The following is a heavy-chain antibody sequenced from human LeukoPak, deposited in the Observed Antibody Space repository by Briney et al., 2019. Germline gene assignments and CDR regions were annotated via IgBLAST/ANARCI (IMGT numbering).Heavy chain of an antibody. CDR3: ARTWNYYYYYDMDV. J-gene: IGHJ6*02. V-gene: IGHV3-48*02. Sequence: GGSLRLSCAASGFTFSSYSMNWVRQAPGKGLEWVSYISSSSSTIYYTDSVKGRFTISRDNAKNSLYLQMNSLRDEDTAVYYCARTWNYYYYYDMDVWGQGTTVTVSS. CDR2: ISSSSSTI. CDR1: GFTFSSYS. D-gene: IGHD1-1*01.